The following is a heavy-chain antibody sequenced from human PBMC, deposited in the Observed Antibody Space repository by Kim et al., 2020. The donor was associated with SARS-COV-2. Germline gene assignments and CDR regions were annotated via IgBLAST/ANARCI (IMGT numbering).Heavy chain of an antibody. J-gene: IGHJ6*01. CDR3: AKDLGEYSSSPNNLYYY. CDR1: GFTFSSYG. CDR2: ISYDGSNK. Sequence: GGSLRLSCAASGFTFSSYGMHWVRQAPGKGLEWVAVISYDGSNKYYADSVKGRFTISRDNSKNTLYLQMNSLRAEDTAVYYCAKDLGEYSSSPNNLYYY. V-gene: IGHV3-30*18. D-gene: IGHD6-6*01.